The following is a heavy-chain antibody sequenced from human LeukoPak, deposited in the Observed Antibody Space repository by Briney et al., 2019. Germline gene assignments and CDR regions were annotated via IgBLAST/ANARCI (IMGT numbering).Heavy chain of an antibody. CDR2: ISYDGSKK. D-gene: IGHD2-15*01. CDR3: ARDSVAYCSGGSCTTFDS. Sequence: GGSLRLSCAASGFTFSNYAMHWVRQAPGKGLEWVAVISYDGSKKDYADSVKGRFTISRDNSKNALYLQMNSLRAEDTAVYYCARDSVAYCSGGSCTTFDSWGQGTLVTVSS. V-gene: IGHV3-30*04. CDR1: GFTFSNYA. J-gene: IGHJ4*02.